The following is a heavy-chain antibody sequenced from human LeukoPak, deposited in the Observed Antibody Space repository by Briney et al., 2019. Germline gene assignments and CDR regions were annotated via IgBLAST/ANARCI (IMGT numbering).Heavy chain of an antibody. V-gene: IGHV1-46*01. Sequence: ASVKVSCKASGYTFTSYYMHWVRQAPGQGLEWMGLINPSGGSTSYAQKFQGRVTMTRDTSTSTVYMELSSLRSEDTAVYYCATEGYSSSWYPLYYGMDVWGQGTTVTVSS. CDR2: INPSGGST. CDR3: ATEGYSSSWYPLYYGMDV. CDR1: GYTFTSYY. D-gene: IGHD6-13*01. J-gene: IGHJ6*02.